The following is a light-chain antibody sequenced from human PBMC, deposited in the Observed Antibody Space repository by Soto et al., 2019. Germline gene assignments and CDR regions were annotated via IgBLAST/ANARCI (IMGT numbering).Light chain of an antibody. CDR2: DTS. Sequence: VLTQSPGTQSLPAGERATLSCTASERISNHYLAWYQQKPGQAPRLLIFDTSSRATGIPDRFSGSGSGTDFILTISRLEPEDFAVYYCQYYGSSSWTFGQGTKVEIK. V-gene: IGKV3-20*01. CDR1: ERISNHY. CDR3: QYYGSSSWT. J-gene: IGKJ1*01.